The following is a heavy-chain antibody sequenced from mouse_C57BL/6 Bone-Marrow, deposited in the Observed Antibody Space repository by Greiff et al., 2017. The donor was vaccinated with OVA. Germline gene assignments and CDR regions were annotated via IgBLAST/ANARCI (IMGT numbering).Heavy chain of an antibody. J-gene: IGHJ2*01. CDR1: GYTFTSYW. CDR3: ARGEGYDEVDY. CDR2: IYPGSGST. V-gene: IGHV1-55*01. D-gene: IGHD2-2*01. Sequence: QVQLQQPGAELVKPGASVKMSCKASGYTFTSYWLTWVKQRPGQGLEWIGDIYPGSGSTNYNEKFKSKATLTVDTSSSTAYMQLSSLTSEDSAVYYCARGEGYDEVDYWGQGTTLTVSS.